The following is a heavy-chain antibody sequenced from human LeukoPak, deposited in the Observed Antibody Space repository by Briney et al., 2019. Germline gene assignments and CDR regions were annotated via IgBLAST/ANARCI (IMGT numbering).Heavy chain of an antibody. V-gene: IGHV4-39*01. J-gene: IGHJ4*02. CDR2: INYSGST. CDR3: ARHAGGIAAAGTRPFDY. CDR1: GASFSSSTYY. D-gene: IGHD6-13*01. Sequence: SETPSLTCSVSGASFSSSTYYWGWIRQPPGKGLEWIGSINYSGSTYYNPSLKSRVTMSVDTSKNQFSLKLSSVTAADTAVFYCARHAGGIAAAGTRPFDYWGQGTLVTVSS.